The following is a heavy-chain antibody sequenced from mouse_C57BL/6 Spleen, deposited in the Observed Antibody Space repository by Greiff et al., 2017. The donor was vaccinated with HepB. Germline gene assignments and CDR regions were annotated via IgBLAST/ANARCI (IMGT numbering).Heavy chain of an antibody. CDR2: IDPETGGT. J-gene: IGHJ2*01. CDR3: TRSLFDY. V-gene: IGHV1-15*01. CDR1: GYTFTDYE. Sequence: QVQLKESGAELVRPGASVTLSCKASGYTFTDYEMHWVKQTPVHGLEWIGAIDPETGGTAYNQKFKGKAILNADKSSSTAYMELRSLTSEDSAVYYCTRSLFDYWGQGTTLTVSS.